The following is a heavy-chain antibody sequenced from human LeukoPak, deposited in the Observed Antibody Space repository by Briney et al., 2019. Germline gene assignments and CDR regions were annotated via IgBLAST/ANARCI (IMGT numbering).Heavy chain of an antibody. CDR1: GFTFSSYG. Sequence: GRSLRLSCAASGFTFSSYGMHWVRQAPGKGLEWVAVIWYDGSNKYYADSVKGRLTISRDNSKNTLYLQMNSPRAEDTAVYYCRVYSYGYRYFDLWGRGTLVTVSS. V-gene: IGHV3-33*01. D-gene: IGHD5-18*01. CDR2: IWYDGSNK. CDR3: RVYSYGYRYFDL. J-gene: IGHJ2*01.